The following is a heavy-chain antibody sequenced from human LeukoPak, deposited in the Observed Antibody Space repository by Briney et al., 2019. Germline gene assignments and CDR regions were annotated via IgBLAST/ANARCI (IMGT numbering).Heavy chain of an antibody. J-gene: IGHJ6*02. V-gene: IGHV3-30*18. CDR2: MSYDGSNK. CDR1: GVTFSSYG. D-gene: IGHD3-22*01. Sequence: GGSLRLSCAASGVTFSSYGMHWVRQAPGKGLEWVAVMSYDGSNKYYADSVKGRFTISRDNSKNTLYLQMNSLRAEDTAVYYCAKWPPSYYDSSGSYSPPWHYYYYGMDVCGQGTTVTVSS. CDR3: AKWPPSYYDSSGSYSPPWHYYYYGMDV.